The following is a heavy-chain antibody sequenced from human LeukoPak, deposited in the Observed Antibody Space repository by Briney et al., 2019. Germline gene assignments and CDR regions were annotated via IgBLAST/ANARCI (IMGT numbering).Heavy chain of an antibody. CDR2: INSNGRST. J-gene: IGHJ5*02. V-gene: IGHV3-74*01. CDR1: GFTFSSYW. D-gene: IGHD3-3*01. CDR3: TKDRDWEWFNGSAP. Sequence: PGGSLRLSCAASGFTFSSYWMHWVRQAPGKGLVWVSRINSNGRSTNYADSVKGRFTISRDNAKNTLYLQMNSLRAEDTAVYYCTKDRDWEWFNGSAPGGQEPRVTVS.